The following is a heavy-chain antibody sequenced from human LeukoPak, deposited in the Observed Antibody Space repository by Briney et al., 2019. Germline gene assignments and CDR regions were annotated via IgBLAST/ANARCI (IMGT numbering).Heavy chain of an antibody. Sequence: GGSLRLSCAASGFTFSSYAFNWVRQAPGKGLEWVSAISGSGGSTYYADSVKGRFTISRDNSKNTLYLQMNSLRAEDTAVYYCAKDLIAAAGQGYWYFDLWGRGTLVTVSS. CDR1: GFTFSSYA. V-gene: IGHV3-23*01. CDR2: ISGSGGST. D-gene: IGHD6-13*01. CDR3: AKDLIAAAGQGYWYFDL. J-gene: IGHJ2*01.